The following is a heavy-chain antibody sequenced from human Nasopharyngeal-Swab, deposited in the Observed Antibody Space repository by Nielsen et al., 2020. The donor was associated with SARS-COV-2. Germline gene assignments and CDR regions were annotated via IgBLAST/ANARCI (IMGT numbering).Heavy chain of an antibody. CDR1: TFHISLNY. CDR2: IYGGRRT. Sequence: GGSLRLSCVASTFHISLNYVSWVRQAPGKGLEWVSVIYGGRRTWYADSVRGRCTISRDNSNNILYLQMNSLRVEDTAIYFCARPHSSQYSYGLDAWGQGTTVTVSS. D-gene: IGHD6-13*01. V-gene: IGHV3-53*01. CDR3: ARPHSSQYSYGLDA. J-gene: IGHJ6*02.